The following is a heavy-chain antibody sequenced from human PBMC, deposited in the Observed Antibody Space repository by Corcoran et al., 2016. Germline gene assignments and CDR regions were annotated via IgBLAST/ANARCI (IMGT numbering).Heavy chain of an antibody. V-gene: IGHV1-69*06. D-gene: IGHD6-19*01. J-gene: IGHJ6*02. CDR2: IIPIFGTP. CDR3: ARGRSSGWYGFYYGIDV. CDR1: GGTFSSYA. Sequence: QVHLVQSGTELKKPGSSVKVSCKTSGGTFSSYAIMWVRQAPGQGLEWVGGIIPIFGTPKYAQKFQGRVMITADTSTSTGYMDLNSLRSEDTAVYYCARGRSSGWYGFYYGIDVWGQGTTVTVSS.